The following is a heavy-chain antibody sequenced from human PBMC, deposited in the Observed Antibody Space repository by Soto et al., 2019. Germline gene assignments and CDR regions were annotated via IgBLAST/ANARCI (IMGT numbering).Heavy chain of an antibody. V-gene: IGHV3-23*01. Sequence: GGSLRLSCAASGFTFSSYAMSWVRQAPGKGLEWVSAISGSGGSRYYADSVKGRFTISRDNSKNTLYLQMNSLRAEDTAVYYCAKDAALVVTYPYNWFDPWGQGTLVTVSS. D-gene: IGHD3-22*01. CDR2: ISGSGGSR. CDR1: GFTFSSYA. J-gene: IGHJ5*02. CDR3: AKDAALVVTYPYNWFDP.